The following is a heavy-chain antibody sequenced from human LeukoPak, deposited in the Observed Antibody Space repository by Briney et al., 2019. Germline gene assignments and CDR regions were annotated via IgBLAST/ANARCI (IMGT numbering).Heavy chain of an antibody. CDR2: IQFDGDNK. Sequence: PGGSLRLSCVASGFTLSRYAMHWVRQAPGKGLEWVAFIQFDGDNKYYADSVKGRFTISRDNSQNTLYLQMNSLTVEDTAVYYCAKRWDTTWPYFDFWGQGTLVTVSS. CDR1: GFTLSRYA. V-gene: IGHV3-30*02. J-gene: IGHJ4*02. D-gene: IGHD1-26*01. CDR3: AKRWDTTWPYFDF.